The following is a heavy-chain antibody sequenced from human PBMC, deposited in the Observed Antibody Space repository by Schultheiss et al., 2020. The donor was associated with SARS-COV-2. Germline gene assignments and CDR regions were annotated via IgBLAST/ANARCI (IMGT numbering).Heavy chain of an antibody. D-gene: IGHD1-1*01. Sequence: GESLKISCAASGFTVISNYMTWVRQAPGKGLEWVSVIYSGGNTYYADSVKGRFTISRDNSKNTLYLQMNSLRAEDTAVYYCAREGTRGFNWFDPWGQGTLVTVSS. V-gene: IGHV3-53*01. CDR1: GFTVISNY. CDR2: IYSGGNT. J-gene: IGHJ5*02. CDR3: AREGTRGFNWFDP.